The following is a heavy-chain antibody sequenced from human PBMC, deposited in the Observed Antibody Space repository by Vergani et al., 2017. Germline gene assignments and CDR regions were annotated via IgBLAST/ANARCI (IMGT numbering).Heavy chain of an antibody. CDR1: GFSLTTNGVG. J-gene: IGHJ5*02. D-gene: IGHD1-26*01. Sequence: QESVPTLVKPTQTLTLTCTFSGFSLTTNGVGVGWIRQPPGKALEWLALIYWDDDKRYSPSLKSRLTITKDTSKNQVVLTMTNMDPVDTATYYCAHIERSFRHGGSKDPSRXFDPWGQGTLVTVSS. CDR3: AHIERSFRHGGSKDPSRXFDP. V-gene: IGHV2-5*02. CDR2: IYWDDDK.